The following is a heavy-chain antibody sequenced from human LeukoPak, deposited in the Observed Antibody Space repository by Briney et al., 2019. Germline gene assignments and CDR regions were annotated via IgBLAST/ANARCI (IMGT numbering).Heavy chain of an antibody. Sequence: PGRSLSISSQALGLTFSNSWMSCVRQAPGKGLVWVSRINGDGSTTTYADSVKGRFTISRDNARNTLYLQMNSLRGEDTAVYYCAREPPTGIVVIIAPPDVWGKGTTVTVSS. V-gene: IGHV3-74*03. CDR3: AREPPTGIVVIIAPPDV. D-gene: IGHD3-3*01. CDR2: INGDGSTT. J-gene: IGHJ6*04. CDR1: GLTFSNSW.